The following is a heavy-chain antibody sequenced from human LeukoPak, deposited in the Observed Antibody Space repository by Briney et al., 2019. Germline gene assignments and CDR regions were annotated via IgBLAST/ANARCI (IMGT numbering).Heavy chain of an antibody. CDR2: IIPIFGTA. V-gene: IGHV1-69*13. D-gene: IGHD7-27*01. CDR3: ARHNWGSPFDY. Sequence: SVTVSCKASGYTFTSYYMHWVRQAPGQGLEWMGRIIPIFGTANYAQKFQGRVTITADESTSTAYMELSSLRSEDTAVYYCARHNWGSPFDYWGQGTLVTVSS. CDR1: GYTFTSYY. J-gene: IGHJ4*02.